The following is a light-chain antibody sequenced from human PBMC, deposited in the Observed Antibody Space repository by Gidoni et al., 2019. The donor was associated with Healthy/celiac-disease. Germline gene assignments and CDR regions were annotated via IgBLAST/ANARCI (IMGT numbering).Light chain of an antibody. CDR1: QSVSSY. CDR2: DAS. V-gene: IGKV3-11*01. Sequence: EIVLTQSPATLSLSPGEIATLSCRASQSVSSYLAWYQQKPGQAPRLLIYDASNRATGIPARFSGSGSGTDFTLTISSLEPEDFAVYYCQQRSNWLTFXGXTKVEIK. CDR3: QQRSNWLT. J-gene: IGKJ4*01.